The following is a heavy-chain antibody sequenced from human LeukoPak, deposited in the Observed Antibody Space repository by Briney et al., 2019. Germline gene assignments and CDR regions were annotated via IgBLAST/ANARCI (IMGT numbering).Heavy chain of an antibody. CDR3: ARDIGGAAVAVTCAFDI. D-gene: IGHD6-19*01. CDR1: GFTFSSYS. V-gene: IGHV3-21*01. Sequence: GGSLRLSCAASGFTFSSYSMNWVRQAPGKGLEWVSSISSSSSSYIYYADSVKGRFTISRDNAKNSLYLQMNSLRDEDTAVYYCARDIGGAAVAVTCAFDIWGQGTLVTVSS. J-gene: IGHJ3*02. CDR2: ISSSSSSYI.